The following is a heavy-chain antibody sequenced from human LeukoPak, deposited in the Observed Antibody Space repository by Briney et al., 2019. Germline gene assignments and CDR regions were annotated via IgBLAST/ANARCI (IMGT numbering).Heavy chain of an antibody. CDR1: GGTFSSYA. V-gene: IGHV1-69*01. CDR2: IIPIFGTA. J-gene: IGHJ4*02. Sequence: ASVKVSCKASGGTFSSYAISWVRQAPGQGLEWMGGIIPIFGTANYAQKFQGRVTITADESTSTAYMELSSLRSADTAVYYCARDLDTAMVETNWGQGTLVTVSS. D-gene: IGHD5-18*01. CDR3: ARDLDTAMVETN.